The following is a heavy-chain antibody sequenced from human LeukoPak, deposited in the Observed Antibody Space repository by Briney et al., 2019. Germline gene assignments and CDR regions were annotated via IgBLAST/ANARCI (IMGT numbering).Heavy chain of an antibody. J-gene: IGHJ4*02. CDR2: IKEDGGRE. V-gene: IGHV3-7*01. CDR1: GFAFSRSW. D-gene: IGHD1-26*01. CDR3: ARDGGYSAFDY. Sequence: GGSLRLSCAASGFAFSRSWMTWIRQAPGKRLEFVANIKEDGGRENFASSVKGRFTISRDNAKDSLYLQMNNLRVEDTAVYYCARDGGYSAFDYWGQGALVTVSS.